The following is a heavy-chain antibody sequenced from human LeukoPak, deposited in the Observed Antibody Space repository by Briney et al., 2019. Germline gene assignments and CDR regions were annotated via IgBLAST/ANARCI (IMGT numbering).Heavy chain of an antibody. CDR1: GYTFTGYY. J-gene: IGHJ4*02. Sequence: ASVKVSCKASGYTFTGYYMHWVRQAPGQGLEWMGWINPNSGGTNYAQKFQGRVTMTRDTSISTAYMELSRLRSDDTAVYYCARDLYPMVRGVLYYFDYWGQGTLVTVSS. V-gene: IGHV1-2*02. CDR3: ARDLYPMVRGVLYYFDY. CDR2: INPNSGGT. D-gene: IGHD3-10*01.